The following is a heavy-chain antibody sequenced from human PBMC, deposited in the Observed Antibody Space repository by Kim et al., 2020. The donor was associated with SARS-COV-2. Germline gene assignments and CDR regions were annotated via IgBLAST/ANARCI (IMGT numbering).Heavy chain of an antibody. CDR2: INPNSGGT. CDR1: GYTFTGYY. CDR3: ARERIQLWTPPYYYYGMDV. V-gene: IGHV1-2*02. D-gene: IGHD5-18*01. Sequence: ASVKVSCKASGYTFTGYYMHWVRQAPGQGLEWMGWINPNSGGTNYAQKFQGRVTMTRDTSISTAYMELSRLRSDDTAVYYCARERIQLWTPPYYYYGMDVWGQGTTVTVSS. J-gene: IGHJ6*02.